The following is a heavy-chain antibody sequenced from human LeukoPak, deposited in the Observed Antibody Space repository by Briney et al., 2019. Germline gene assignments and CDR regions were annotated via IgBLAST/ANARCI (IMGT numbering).Heavy chain of an antibody. CDR1: GFTVSSNY. CDR2: IYSGGSS. CDR3: AKDLRQVVAAPRDAFDI. D-gene: IGHD2-15*01. J-gene: IGHJ3*02. V-gene: IGHV3-53*01. Sequence: PGGSLRLSCAASGFTVSSNYMSWVRQAPGKGLEWVSVIYSGGSSYYADSVKGRFTISRDNSKNTLYLQMNSLRVEDTAVYYCAKDLRQVVAAPRDAFDIWGQGTMVTVSS.